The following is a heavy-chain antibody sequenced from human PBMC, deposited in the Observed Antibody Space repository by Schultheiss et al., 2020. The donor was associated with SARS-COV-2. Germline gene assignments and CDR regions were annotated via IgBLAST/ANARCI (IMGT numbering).Heavy chain of an antibody. V-gene: IGHV1-69*04. J-gene: IGHJ5*02. CDR2: IIPILGIA. Sequence: SVKVSCKASGGTFSSYTISWVRQAPGQGLEWMGRIIPILGIANYAQKFQGRVTITADKSTSTAYMELSSLRSEDTAVYYCARDQKLIAAGGGGFDPWGQGTLVTVSS. D-gene: IGHD6-13*01. CDR3: ARDQKLIAAGGGGFDP. CDR1: GGTFSSYT.